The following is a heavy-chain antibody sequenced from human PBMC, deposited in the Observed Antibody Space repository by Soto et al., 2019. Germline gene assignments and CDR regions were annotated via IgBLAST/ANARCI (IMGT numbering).Heavy chain of an antibody. V-gene: IGHV4-30-4*01. CDR2: IYYSGST. D-gene: IGHD3-3*01. J-gene: IGHJ5*02. CDR1: GGSISSGDYY. CDR3: ARARITIFGVAHLNWFDP. Sequence: TLSLTCTVSGGSISSGDYYWSWIRQPPGKGLEWIGYIYYSGSTYYNPSLKSRVTISVDTSKNQFSLKLSSVTAADTAVYYCARARITIFGVAHLNWFDPWGQGTLVTVSS.